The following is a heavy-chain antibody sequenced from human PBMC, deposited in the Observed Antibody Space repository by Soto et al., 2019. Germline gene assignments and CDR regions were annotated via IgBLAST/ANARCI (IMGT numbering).Heavy chain of an antibody. CDR1: GDSISSYY. CDR2: IYYSGST. CDR3: ARIGSSNTFDY. V-gene: IGHV4-59*01. J-gene: IGHJ4*02. D-gene: IGHD1-26*01. Sequence: QVQLQESGPGLVKPSETLSLTCTVSGDSISSYYWNWIRQPPGKGLEWIGYIYYSGSTKYNPSLKSRVTISVDTSKSQFSLKLSSVTAADTAVYFCARIGSSNTFDYWGQGTLVTVSS.